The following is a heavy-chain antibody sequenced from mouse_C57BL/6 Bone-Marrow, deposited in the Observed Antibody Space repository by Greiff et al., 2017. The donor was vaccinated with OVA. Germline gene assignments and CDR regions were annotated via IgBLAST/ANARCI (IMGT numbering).Heavy chain of an antibody. J-gene: IGHJ2*01. CDR1: GYTFTSYW. Sequence: QVHVKQPGAELVRPGSSVKLSCKASGYTFTSYWMDWVKQRPGQGLEWIGNIYPSDSETHYNQKFKDKATLTVDKSSSTAYMQLSSLTSEDSAVYYCARKTTVEYFDYWGQGTTLTVSS. CDR2: IYPSDSET. V-gene: IGHV1-61*01. D-gene: IGHD1-1*01. CDR3: ARKTTVEYFDY.